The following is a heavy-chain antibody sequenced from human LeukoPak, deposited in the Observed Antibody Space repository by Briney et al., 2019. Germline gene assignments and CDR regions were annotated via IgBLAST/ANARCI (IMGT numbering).Heavy chain of an antibody. Sequence: PGGSLRLSCAASGFTFSSYEMNWVRQAPGKGLEWVLYISSSGSTIYYADSVKGRFTISRDNAKNSLYLQMNSLRAEDTAVYYCARVMYYYDSSGYYFSTLGMDVWGQGTTVTVSS. CDR1: GFTFSSYE. CDR2: ISSSGSTI. V-gene: IGHV3-48*03. J-gene: IGHJ6*02. CDR3: ARVMYYYDSSGYYFSTLGMDV. D-gene: IGHD3-22*01.